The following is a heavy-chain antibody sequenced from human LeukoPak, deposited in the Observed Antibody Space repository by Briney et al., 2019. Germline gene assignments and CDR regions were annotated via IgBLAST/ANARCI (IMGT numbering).Heavy chain of an antibody. D-gene: IGHD3-10*01. Sequence: SVKVSCKASGGTLSSYAISWVRQAPGHGLEWMGGIIPIFGTANYAQKFQGRVTITADESTSTAYMELSSLRSEDTAVYYCARAPRPYGSGSYLSDYWGQGTLVTVSS. CDR3: ARAPRPYGSGSYLSDY. CDR1: GGTLSSYA. J-gene: IGHJ4*02. CDR2: IIPIFGTA. V-gene: IGHV1-69*13.